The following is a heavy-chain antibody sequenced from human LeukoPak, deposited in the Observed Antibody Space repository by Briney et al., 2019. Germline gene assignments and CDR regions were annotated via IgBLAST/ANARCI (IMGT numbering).Heavy chain of an antibody. CDR2: ISWNSGSI. V-gene: IGHV3-9*01. Sequence: GGSLRLSCAASGFTFDDYAMHWVRQAPGKGLEWVSGISWNSGSIGYADSVKGRFTISRDNAKNSLYLQMSSLRAEDTALYYCAIDTEQGYSYGHFSYWGQGTLVTVSS. J-gene: IGHJ4*02. CDR1: GFTFDDYA. D-gene: IGHD5-18*01. CDR3: AIDTEQGYSYGHFSY.